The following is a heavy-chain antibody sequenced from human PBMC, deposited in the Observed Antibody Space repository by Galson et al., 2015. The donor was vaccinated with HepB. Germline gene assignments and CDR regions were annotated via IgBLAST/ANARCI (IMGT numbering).Heavy chain of an antibody. V-gene: IGHV4-34*01. CDR1: GGSFSGYY. CDR2: INHSGST. Sequence: ETLSLTCAVYGGSFSGYYWSWIRQPPGKGLEWIGEINHSGSTNYNPSLKSRVTISVDTSKNQFSLKLSSVTAADAAVYYCATRGYCSSTSCYKGNYYYYYMDVWGKGTTVTVSS. CDR3: ATRGYCSSTSCYKGNYYYYYMDV. D-gene: IGHD2-2*02. J-gene: IGHJ6*03.